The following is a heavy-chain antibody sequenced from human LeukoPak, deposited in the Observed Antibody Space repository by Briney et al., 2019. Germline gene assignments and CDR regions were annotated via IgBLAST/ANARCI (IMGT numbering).Heavy chain of an antibody. CDR1: EFTVSSNY. Sequence: GGSLRLSCAASEFTVSSNYMSWVRQAPGKGLEWVSGIYSDGSTYYADSVKGRFTISRDNSKNTLYLQMNSLGAEDTAVYYCARSPSYYGSAHYFDYWGQGTLVTVSS. CDR2: IYSDGST. V-gene: IGHV3-53*01. D-gene: IGHD3-10*01. CDR3: ARSPSYYGSAHYFDY. J-gene: IGHJ4*02.